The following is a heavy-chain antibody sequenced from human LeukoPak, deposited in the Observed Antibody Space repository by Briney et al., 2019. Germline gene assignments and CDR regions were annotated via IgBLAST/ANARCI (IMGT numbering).Heavy chain of an antibody. J-gene: IGHJ4*02. CDR3: ARHIEGWSSSGWPYYFDY. V-gene: IGHV4-59*08. Sequence: PSETLSLTCTVSGGSISSYYWSWIRQPPGKGLEWIGYIYYSGSTNYNPSLKSRVTISVDTSKNQFSLTLSSVTAADTAVYYCARHIEGWSSSGWPYYFDYWGQGTLVTVSS. CDR1: GGSISSYY. CDR2: IYYSGST. D-gene: IGHD6-19*01.